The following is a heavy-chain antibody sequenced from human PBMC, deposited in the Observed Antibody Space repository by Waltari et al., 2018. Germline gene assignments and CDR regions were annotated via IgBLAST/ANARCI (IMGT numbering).Heavy chain of an antibody. CDR2: ISSSSSTI. CDR3: ARSPGPFDY. V-gene: IGHV3-48*04. Sequence: EVQLVESGGGLVQPGGSLRLSCAASGFTFSSYSMNWVRQAPGKGLDWVSYISSSSSTIYYADSVKGRFTISRDNAKNSLYLQMNSLRAEDTAVYYCARSPGPFDYWGQGTLVTVSS. CDR1: GFTFSSYS. J-gene: IGHJ4*02.